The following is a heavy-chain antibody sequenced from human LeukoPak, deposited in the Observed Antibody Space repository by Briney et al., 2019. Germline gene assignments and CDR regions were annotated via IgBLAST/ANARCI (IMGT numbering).Heavy chain of an antibody. V-gene: IGHV3-11*05. CDR2: SSSSSSYT. Sequence: GGSLRLSCAASGFTFSDYYMSWIRQAPGKGLEWVSYSSSSSSYTYYAESVKGRFTISRDNAKNSLYLQVNSLRAEDTAMYFCARAQGYSGSGSYYVDYWGQGTLVTVSS. J-gene: IGHJ4*02. D-gene: IGHD3-10*01. CDR3: ARAQGYSGSGSYYVDY. CDR1: GFTFSDYY.